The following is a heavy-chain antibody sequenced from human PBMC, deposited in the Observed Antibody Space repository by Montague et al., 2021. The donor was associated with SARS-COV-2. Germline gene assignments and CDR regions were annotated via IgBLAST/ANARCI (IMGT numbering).Heavy chain of an antibody. Sequence: SETLSLTCAVYGGSFSDYQWTWIRQSPGKGLEWIGQINDRGTTKYNPSLKSRVTLLVGPSKKQFSLKLTSVTAADTAVYYCARGAPGTWGQGTRVTVSS. CDR2: INDRGTT. V-gene: IGHV4-34*01. D-gene: IGHD6-13*01. CDR1: GGSFSDYQ. J-gene: IGHJ5*02. CDR3: ARGAPGT.